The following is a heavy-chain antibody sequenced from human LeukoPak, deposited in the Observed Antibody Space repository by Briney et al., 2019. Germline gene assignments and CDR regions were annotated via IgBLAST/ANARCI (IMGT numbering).Heavy chain of an antibody. J-gene: IGHJ6*04. CDR1: GFTFSSYE. Sequence: PGGSLRLSCAASGFTFSSYEMNWVRQAPGKGLEWVSYISSSGSTIYYADSVKGRFTISRGNAKNSLYLQMNSLRAEDTAVYYCAELGITMIGGVWGKGTRSPSPQ. V-gene: IGHV3-48*03. CDR3: AELGITMIGGV. CDR2: ISSSGSTI. D-gene: IGHD3-10*02.